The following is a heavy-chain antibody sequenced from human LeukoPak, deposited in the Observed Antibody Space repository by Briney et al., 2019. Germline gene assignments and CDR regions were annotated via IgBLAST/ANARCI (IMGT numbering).Heavy chain of an antibody. J-gene: IGHJ4*02. D-gene: IGHD1-26*01. CDR1: GGTFSSYA. CDR2: IIPIFGTA. V-gene: IGHV1-69*13. CDR3: ARVSGSGSYFPFDS. Sequence: SVKVSCKASGGTFSSYAISWVRQAPGQGLEWMGGIIPIFGTANYAQKFQGRVTITADESTSTAYMELSSLRSEDTAVYFCARVSGSGSYFPFDSWGQGTLVTVSS.